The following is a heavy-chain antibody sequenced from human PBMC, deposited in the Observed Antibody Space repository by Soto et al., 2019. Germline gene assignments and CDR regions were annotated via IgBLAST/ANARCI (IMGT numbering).Heavy chain of an antibody. CDR3: ARVGRRITIFGVVIMAGWFDP. J-gene: IGHJ5*02. V-gene: IGHV4-59*01. Sequence: SETLCLTCTVSGGSISSYYWSWIRQPPGKGLEWIGYIYYSGSTNYNPSLKSRVTISVDTSKNQFSLKLSSVTAADTAVYYCARVGRRITIFGVVIMAGWFDPWGQGTLVTVSS. CDR2: IYYSGST. D-gene: IGHD3-3*01. CDR1: GGSISSYY.